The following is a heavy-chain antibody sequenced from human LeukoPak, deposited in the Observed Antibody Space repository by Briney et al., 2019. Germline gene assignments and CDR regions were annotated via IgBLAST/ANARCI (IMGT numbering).Heavy chain of an antibody. D-gene: IGHD2-2*01. CDR1: GFTFSSYE. CDR2: ISSSGSTI. Sequence: PGGSLRLSCAASGFTFSSYEMNWVRQAPGKGLEWVSYISSSGSTIYYADSVKGRFTISRDNSKNTLYLQMNSLRVEDTAVYYCAKDSYQLQSRVGYMDVWGTGTTVTVSS. V-gene: IGHV3-48*03. CDR3: AKDSYQLQSRVGYMDV. J-gene: IGHJ6*03.